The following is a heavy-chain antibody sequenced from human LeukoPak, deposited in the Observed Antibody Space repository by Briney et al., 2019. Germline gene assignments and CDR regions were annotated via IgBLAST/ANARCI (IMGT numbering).Heavy chain of an antibody. D-gene: IGHD2-21*02. CDR3: ARDLPCGGDCYPGGY. J-gene: IGHJ4*02. CDR1: GYTFTSYG. CDR2: ISAYNGNT. V-gene: IGHV1-18*01. Sequence: GASVKVSCKASGYTFTSYGISWVRQAPGQGLEWMGWISAYNGNTNYAQKLQGRLTMTTDTSTSTAYMELRSLRSDDTAVYYCARDLPCGGDCYPGGYWGQGTLVTVSS.